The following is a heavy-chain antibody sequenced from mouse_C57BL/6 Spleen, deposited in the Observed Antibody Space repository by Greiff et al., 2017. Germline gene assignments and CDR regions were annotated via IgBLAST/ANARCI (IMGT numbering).Heavy chain of an antibody. V-gene: IGHV1-55*01. Sequence: QVQLKQPGAELVKPGASVKMSCKASGYTFTSYWITWVKQRPGQGLEWIGDIYPGSGSTNYNEKFKSKATLTVDTSSSTAYMQLSSLTSEDSAVYYCARGSYDYDGNYAMDYWGQGTSVTVSS. CDR1: GYTFTSYW. J-gene: IGHJ4*01. CDR2: IYPGSGST. D-gene: IGHD2-4*01. CDR3: ARGSYDYDGNYAMDY.